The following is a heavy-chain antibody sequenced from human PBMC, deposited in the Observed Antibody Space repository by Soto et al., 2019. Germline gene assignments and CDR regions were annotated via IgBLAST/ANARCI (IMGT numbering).Heavy chain of an antibody. D-gene: IGHD3-16*01. Sequence: GGSLRLSCAASGFTVSTKYMSWVRQAPGKGLEWVSVIYSGGSTFYADSVRGRFTISRDNSKNTVNLQMNSLRAEDTAVYYCARDPWAADFWGQGTLVTVSS. CDR3: ARDPWAADF. CDR2: IYSGGST. V-gene: IGHV3-66*01. CDR1: GFTVSTKY. J-gene: IGHJ4*02.